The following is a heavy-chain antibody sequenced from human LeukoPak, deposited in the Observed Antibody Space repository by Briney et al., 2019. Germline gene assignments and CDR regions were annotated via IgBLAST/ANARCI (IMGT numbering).Heavy chain of an antibody. CDR3: AAQHYDFWSGYYSN. CDR1: GFTFSSYW. J-gene: IGHJ4*02. CDR2: IKQDGSEK. D-gene: IGHD3-3*01. Sequence: GGSLRLSCAASGFTFSSYWMSWVRQAPGKGLEWVANIKQDGSEKYYVDSVKGRFTISRDNAKNTLYLQMNSLRAEDTAVYYCAAQHYDFWSGYYSNWGQGTLVTVSS. V-gene: IGHV3-7*01.